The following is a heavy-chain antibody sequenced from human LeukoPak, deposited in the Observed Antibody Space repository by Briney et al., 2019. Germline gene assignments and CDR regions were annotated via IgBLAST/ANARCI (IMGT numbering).Heavy chain of an antibody. V-gene: IGHV3-11*01. D-gene: IGHD3-16*01. CDR3: ARGAPPLGY. Sequence: GGSLRLSCTASAFTFSDYYMSWVRQAPGKGLEWVSHISSGGSTIYYAESVKGRFTIARDNTKKSLYLQTTSLRVEDTPIYSCARGAPPLGYWGQGTLVTVSS. CDR2: ISSGGSTI. J-gene: IGHJ4*02. CDR1: AFTFSDYY.